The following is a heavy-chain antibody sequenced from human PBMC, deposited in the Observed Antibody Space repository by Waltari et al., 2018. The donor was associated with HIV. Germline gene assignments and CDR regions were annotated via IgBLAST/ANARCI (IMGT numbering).Heavy chain of an antibody. CDR1: GASISASGFS. J-gene: IGHJ3*01. D-gene: IGHD3-10*01. CDR3: VRLGSGIYLPTRVDF. CDR2: VLFSGDT. Sequence: QVHLQESGPGLLKPAVTLSLTFKISGASISASGFSWGWIRQPPGKTFEWLSGVLFSGDTFNNPTPRSRLNLSADTSSNQLSLTVNLVTATDTAVYVCVRLGSGIYLPTRVDFWGQGALVTVSS. V-gene: IGHV4-39*01.